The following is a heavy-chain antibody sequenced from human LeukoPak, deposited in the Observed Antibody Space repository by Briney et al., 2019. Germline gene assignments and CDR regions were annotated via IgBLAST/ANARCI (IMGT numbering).Heavy chain of an antibody. CDR1: GGSISSSSYY. CDR3: ARQKGYYDSSGYYNFDF. V-gene: IGHV4-39*01. D-gene: IGHD3-22*01. Sequence: SETLSLTCTVSGGSISSSSYYWGWIRQPPGKGLEWIGSIYYSGSTYYNPSLKSRVTISVDTSKNQFSLKLSSVTAADTAVYYCARQKGYYDSSGYYNFDFWGQGTLVTVSS. CDR2: IYYSGST. J-gene: IGHJ4*02.